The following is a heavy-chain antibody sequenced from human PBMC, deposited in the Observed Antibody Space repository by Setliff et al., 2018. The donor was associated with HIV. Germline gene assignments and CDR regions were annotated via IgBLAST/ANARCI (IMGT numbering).Heavy chain of an antibody. D-gene: IGHD3-9*01. CDR3: ARSGNILTDYSYYSYFMDV. J-gene: IGHJ6*03. CDR2: INHGGST. V-gene: IGHV4-34*01. Sequence: SETLSLTCAVYGGSFSNYYWSWTRQSPGEGLEWIGEINHGGSTNYNPSLKSRVTMSVDTSKNQFSLQLTSVTAADTAVYYCARSGNILTDYSYYSYFMDVWGGGTTVTVSS. CDR1: GGSFSNYY.